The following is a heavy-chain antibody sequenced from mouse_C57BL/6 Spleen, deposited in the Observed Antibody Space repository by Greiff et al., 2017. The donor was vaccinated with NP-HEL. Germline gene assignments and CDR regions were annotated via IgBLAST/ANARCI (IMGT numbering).Heavy chain of an antibody. CDR1: GYAFSSSW. CDR3: ARFLSFYATDS. Sequence: QVQLQQSGPELVKPGASVKISCKASGYAFSSSWMNWVKQRPGKGLEWIGRIYPGDGDTNYNGKFKGKATLTADKSSSTAYMQLRSLTSEDSAVYFCARFLSFYATDSWGQGASATVSS. CDR2: IYPGDGDT. J-gene: IGHJ4*01. V-gene: IGHV1-82*01.